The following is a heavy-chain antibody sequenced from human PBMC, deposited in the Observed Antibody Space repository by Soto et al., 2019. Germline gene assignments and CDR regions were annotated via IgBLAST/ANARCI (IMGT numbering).Heavy chain of an antibody. D-gene: IGHD4-17*01. CDR3: AKDRWFMTTVTTNFDY. J-gene: IGHJ4*02. CDR1: GFTFSSYG. CDR2: ISYDGSNK. V-gene: IGHV3-30*18. Sequence: GESLKISCAASGFTFSSYGMHWVRQAPGKGLEWVAVISYDGSNKYYADSVKGRFTISRDNSKNTLYLQMNSLRAEDTAVYYCAKDRWFMTTVTTNFDYWGQGTLVTVSS.